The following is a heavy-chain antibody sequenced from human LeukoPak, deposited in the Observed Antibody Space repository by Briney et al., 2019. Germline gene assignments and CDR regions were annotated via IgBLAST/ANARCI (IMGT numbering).Heavy chain of an antibody. Sequence: GGSLRLSCAASGFTVSSNYMSRVRQAPGKGLEWVSVIYSGGSTYYADSVKGRFTISRDNSKNTLYLQMNSLRAEDTAVYYCAREAWGSTRYYYYMDVWGKGTTVTVSS. CDR1: GFTVSSNY. D-gene: IGHD2-2*01. V-gene: IGHV3-53*01. CDR3: AREAWGSTRYYYYMDV. CDR2: IYSGGST. J-gene: IGHJ6*03.